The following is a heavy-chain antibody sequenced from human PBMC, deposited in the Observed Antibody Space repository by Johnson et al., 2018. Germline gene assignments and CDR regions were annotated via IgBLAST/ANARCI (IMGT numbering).Heavy chain of an antibody. V-gene: IGHV3-30*18. CDR3: ANTHVEMATIGGAFDI. D-gene: IGHD5-24*01. CDR1: GFTFSSYG. CDR2: ISYDGSNK. Sequence: QVQLQESGGGVVQPGTSLRLSCAASGFTFSSYGMHWVRQAPGKGLEWVAVISYDGSNKYYADSVKGRFTISRDNSKNTRSLQMNRLRAEDSAVYYCANTHVEMATIGGAFDIWGQGTTVTVSS. J-gene: IGHJ3*02.